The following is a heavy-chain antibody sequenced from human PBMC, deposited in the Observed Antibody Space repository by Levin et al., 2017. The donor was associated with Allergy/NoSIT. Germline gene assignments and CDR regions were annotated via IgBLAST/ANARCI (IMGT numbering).Heavy chain of an antibody. Sequence: GESLKISCAVSGFTFSRSTMHWVRQAPGKGLEWVAVIPYDGSSKFYVDSVKGRFTISRDNSKSTLYLQMDSPTTDDTALYYCAKIETRGTASCCDYWGQGTLVTVSS. J-gene: IGHJ4*02. V-gene: IGHV3-30*18. CDR2: IPYDGSSK. CDR1: GFTFSRST. D-gene: IGHD2-8*02. CDR3: AKIETRGTASCCDY.